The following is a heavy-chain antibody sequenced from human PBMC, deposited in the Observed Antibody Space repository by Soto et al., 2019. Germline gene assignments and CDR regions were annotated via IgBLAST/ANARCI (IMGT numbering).Heavy chain of an antibody. CDR1: GFTFSSYG. J-gene: IGHJ4*02. CDR3: ESGWVWWELRY. V-gene: IGHV3-30*03. Sequence: QVQLVESGGGVVQPGRSLRLSCAASGFTFSSYGMHWVRQAPGKGLEWVAVISYDGSNKYYADSVKGRFTISRDNSKNTLYLQMNSLSAEYTHTSGPESGWVWWELRYWGQGTLVTVSS. D-gene: IGHD1-26*01. CDR2: ISYDGSNK.